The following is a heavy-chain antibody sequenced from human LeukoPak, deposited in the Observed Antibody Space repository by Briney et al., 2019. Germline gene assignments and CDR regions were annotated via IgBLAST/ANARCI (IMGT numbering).Heavy chain of an antibody. D-gene: IGHD5-12*01. V-gene: IGHV4-59*11. CDR3: ASNGGYGSPFDYFDY. CDR2: IYYSGST. Sequence: SETLSLTCTVSGGAISSHYWSWIRQPPGKGLEWIGYIYYSGSTNYNPSLKSRVTISVDTSKNQFSLKLSSVTAADTAAYYCASNGGYGSPFDYFDYWGQGTQVTVSS. CDR1: GGAISSHY. J-gene: IGHJ4*02.